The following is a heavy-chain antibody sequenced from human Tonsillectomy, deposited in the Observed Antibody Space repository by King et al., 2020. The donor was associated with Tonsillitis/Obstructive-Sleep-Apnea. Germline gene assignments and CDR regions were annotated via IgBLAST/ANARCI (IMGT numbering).Heavy chain of an antibody. CDR2: IYSGGGT. J-gene: IGHJ6*02. CDR1: GFTVSSNY. Sequence: VQLVESGGGLIQPGGSVTLSCAASGFTVSSNYMSWVRQAPGKGLEWVSIIYSGGGTYYADSVKGRFTISRDNSKNTLYLQMNSLGAEDTAVYYCARDRVVVVPAAIPVYYYYGMDVWGQGTTVTVSS. V-gene: IGHV3-53*01. D-gene: IGHD2-2*02. CDR3: ARDRVVVVPAAIPVYYYYGMDV.